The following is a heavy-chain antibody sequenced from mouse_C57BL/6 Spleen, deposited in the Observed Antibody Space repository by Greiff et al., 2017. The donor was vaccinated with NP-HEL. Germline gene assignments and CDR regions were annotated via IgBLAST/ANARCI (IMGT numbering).Heavy chain of an antibody. V-gene: IGHV1-50*01. CDR3: ARTFDY. CDR2: IDPSDSYT. J-gene: IGHJ2*01. Sequence: QVQLQQPGAELVKPGASVKLSCKASGYTFTSYWMQWVKQRPGQGLEWIGEIDPSDSYTNYNQKFKGKATLTVVTSSSTAYMQLSSLTSEDSAVYYCARTFDYWGQGTTLTVSS. CDR1: GYTFTSYW.